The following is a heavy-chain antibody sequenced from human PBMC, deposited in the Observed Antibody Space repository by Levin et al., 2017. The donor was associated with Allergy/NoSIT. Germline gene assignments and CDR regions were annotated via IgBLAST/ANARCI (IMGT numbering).Heavy chain of an antibody. CDR1: GFTFRNYN. CDR3: VREGGWWPPYYFDY. V-gene: IGHV3-48*02. CDR2: ISSNTRTI. D-gene: IGHD2-15*01. J-gene: IGHJ4*02. Sequence: GESLKISCAASGFTFRNYNMNWVRQAPGKGLEWLSYISSNTRTIYYASSLKGRFTVSRDNGKNSLYLQMNSLRDDDTAVYYCVREGGWWPPYYFDYWGQGAPVTVSS.